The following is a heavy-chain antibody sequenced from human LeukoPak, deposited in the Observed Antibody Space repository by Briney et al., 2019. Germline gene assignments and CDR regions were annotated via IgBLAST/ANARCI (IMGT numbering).Heavy chain of an antibody. D-gene: IGHD3-10*01. CDR2: INHSGST. CDR3: ARRIVLLWFGELLS. Sequence: PSETLSLTCAVYGGSFSGYYWSWIRQPPGKGLEWIGEINHSGSTNYNPSLKSRVTISVDTSKNQFSLKLSSVTAADTAVYYCARRIVLLWFGELLSWGQGTLVTVSS. V-gene: IGHV4-34*01. CDR1: GGSFSGYY. J-gene: IGHJ4*02.